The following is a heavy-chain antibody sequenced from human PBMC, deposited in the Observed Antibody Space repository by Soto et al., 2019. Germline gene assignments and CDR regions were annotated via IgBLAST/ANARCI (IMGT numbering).Heavy chain of an antibody. CDR2: IYFSGST. J-gene: IGHJ4*02. V-gene: IGHV4-61*01. CDR3: ATYMVTAFDFSFDY. Sequence: QVQLQESGPGLVKPSETLSLTCTVSGGSVSRGSYYWSWIRQPPGKGLEWIGHIYFSGSTNYNPSLKSRVTISLDTSKNQFSLKLNSVTAADTAVYYCATYMVTAFDFSFDYWGQGTLVIVSS. D-gene: IGHD2-21*02. CDR1: GGSVSRGSYY.